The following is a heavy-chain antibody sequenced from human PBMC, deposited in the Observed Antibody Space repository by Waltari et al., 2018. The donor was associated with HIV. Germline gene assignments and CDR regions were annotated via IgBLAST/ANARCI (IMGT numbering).Heavy chain of an antibody. CDR2: IGTACDT. J-gene: IGHJ6*02. CDR3: ARGTRLYDYYGMDV. CDR1: GFTFSSYD. D-gene: IGHD2-8*01. Sequence: EVQLVESGGGLVQPGGSLRLSCAASGFTFSSYDMHWVRQATGKGLEWVSAIGTACDTYSPGSVKGRFTISRENAKNSLVLQMNSLRAGDTAVYYCARGTRLYDYYGMDVWGQGTTVTVSS. V-gene: IGHV3-13*01.